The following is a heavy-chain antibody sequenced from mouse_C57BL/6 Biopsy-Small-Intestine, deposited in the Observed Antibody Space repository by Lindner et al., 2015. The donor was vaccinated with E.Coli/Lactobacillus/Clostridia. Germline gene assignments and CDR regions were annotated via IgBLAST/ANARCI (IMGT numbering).Heavy chain of an antibody. J-gene: IGHJ2*01. Sequence: VQLQESGGGLVKPGGSLKLSCAAPGFTFSDYGMHWVRQAPEKGLEWVAYISSGSSTIYYADTVKGRFTISRDNAKNTLFLQMTSLRSEDTAMYYCARGNDGSFDYWGQGTTLTVSS. V-gene: IGHV5-17*01. D-gene: IGHD2-3*01. CDR3: ARGNDGSFDY. CDR2: ISSGSSTI. CDR1: GFTFSDYG.